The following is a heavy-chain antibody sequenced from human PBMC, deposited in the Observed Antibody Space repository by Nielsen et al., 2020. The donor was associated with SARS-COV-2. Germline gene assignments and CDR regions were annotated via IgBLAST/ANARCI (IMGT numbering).Heavy chain of an antibody. Sequence: GGSLRLSCAASGFTFSSYWMSWVRQAPGKGLEWVSGISWNSGSIGYADSVKGRFTISRDNAKNSLYLQMNSLRAEDTALYYCAKVAGPYDYGDYVDYWGQGTLVTVSS. D-gene: IGHD4-17*01. V-gene: IGHV3-9*01. CDR2: ISWNSGSI. CDR1: GFTFSSYW. CDR3: AKVAGPYDYGDYVDY. J-gene: IGHJ4*02.